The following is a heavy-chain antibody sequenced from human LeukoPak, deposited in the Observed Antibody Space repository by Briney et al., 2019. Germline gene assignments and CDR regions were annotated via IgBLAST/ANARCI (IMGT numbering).Heavy chain of an antibody. V-gene: IGHV1-69*05. CDR1: GGTFSSYA. D-gene: IGHD6-13*01. CDR3: ARRIAAAGVNWFDP. CDR2: IIPIFGTA. Sequence: SVKVSCKASGGTFSSYAIIWVRQAPGQGLEWMGGIIPIFGTANYAQKFQGRVTITTDESTSTAYMELSSLRSEDTAVYYCARRIAAAGVNWFDPWGQGTLGTVSS. J-gene: IGHJ5*02.